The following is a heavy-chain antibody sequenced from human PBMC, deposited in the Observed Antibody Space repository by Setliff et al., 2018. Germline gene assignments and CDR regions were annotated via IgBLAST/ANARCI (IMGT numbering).Heavy chain of an antibody. J-gene: IGHJ2*01. CDR1: GFTFTNYI. V-gene: IGHV3-30-3*01. CDR2: MSLDETNK. Sequence: GGSLRLSCAASGFTFTNYIIHWVRQAPGKGLEWVAVMSLDETNKYYADSVRGRFTISRDISKNTLYLQMNSLRAEDTAVYYCARVAGRGRYWYFDLWGRGTLVTVSS. CDR3: ARVAGRGRYWYFDL.